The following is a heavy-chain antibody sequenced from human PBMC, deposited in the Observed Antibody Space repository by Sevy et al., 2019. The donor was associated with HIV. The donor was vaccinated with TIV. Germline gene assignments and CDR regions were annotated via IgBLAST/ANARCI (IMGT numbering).Heavy chain of an antibody. V-gene: IGHV3-30*18. Sequence: GGSLRLSCAASGFTFSTYGMHWVRQAPGEGLEWVAVISYDGSNKYYADSVKGRFTISRDNSKNTVYLQMNSLRAEDTAMYYCAKDLSGYSSTWGVNWFDPWGQGTLVTVSS. CDR1: GFTFSTYG. CDR3: AKDLSGYSSTWGVNWFDP. CDR2: ISYDGSNK. J-gene: IGHJ5*02. D-gene: IGHD6-13*01.